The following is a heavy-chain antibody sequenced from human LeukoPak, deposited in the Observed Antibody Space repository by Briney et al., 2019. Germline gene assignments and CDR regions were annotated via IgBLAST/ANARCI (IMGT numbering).Heavy chain of an antibody. V-gene: IGHV4-31*03. D-gene: IGHD6-13*01. CDR2: IYYRGSA. J-gene: IGHJ5*02. Sequence: SETLSLTCTVSGGSIISGGYYWSWIRQHPGKGLEWIGYIYYRGSAYYNPSVKSRVTMSVDTSKGQFSLELRSVTAADTAVYYCARSPESYSSSWNVWFDPWGRGTLVTVSS. CDR1: GGSIISGGYY. CDR3: ARSPESYSSSWNVWFDP.